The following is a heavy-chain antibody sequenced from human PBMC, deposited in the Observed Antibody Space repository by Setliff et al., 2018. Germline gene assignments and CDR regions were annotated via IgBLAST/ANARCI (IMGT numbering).Heavy chain of an antibody. CDR1: GGSISSSSYY. J-gene: IGHJ3*02. D-gene: IGHD4-4*01. V-gene: IGHV4-39*07. Sequence: PSETLSLTCTVSGGSISSSSYYWSWIRQPPGKGLEWIGEINHSGSTNYNPSLKSRVTISVDTSKNQFSLKLSSVTAADTAVYYCARDPLTTTVRHAFDIWGQGTMVTVSS. CDR3: ARDPLTTTVRHAFDI. CDR2: INHSGST.